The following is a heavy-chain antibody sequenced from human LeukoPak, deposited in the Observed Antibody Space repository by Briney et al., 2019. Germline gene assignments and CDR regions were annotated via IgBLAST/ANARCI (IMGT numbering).Heavy chain of an antibody. D-gene: IGHD3-9*01. J-gene: IGHJ5*02. CDR2: INTNTGNP. Sequence: GASVKVSCKASGYTFTNYSMNWVRQAPGQGLEWMGWINTNTGNPTYAQGFTGRFVFSLDTSVSTAYLQISSLKAEDTAVYYCAREKNYDILTGYSLAACFDPWGQGTLVTVSS. CDR1: GYTFTNYS. V-gene: IGHV7-4-1*02. CDR3: AREKNYDILTGYSLAACFDP.